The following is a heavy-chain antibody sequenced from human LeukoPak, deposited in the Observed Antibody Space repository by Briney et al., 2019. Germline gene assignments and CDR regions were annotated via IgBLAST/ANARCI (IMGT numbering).Heavy chain of an antibody. J-gene: IGHJ3*02. Sequence: ASVKVSCKASGYTFTSYAMNWVRQAPGPGLEWMGWINTNTENPTYAQGFTGRFVFSLDTSVSTAYLQISSLKAEDTAVYFCARVFFYGDYYDAFDIWGQGTMVTVSS. V-gene: IGHV7-4-1*02. CDR1: GYTFTSYA. D-gene: IGHD4-17*01. CDR2: INTNTENP. CDR3: ARVFFYGDYYDAFDI.